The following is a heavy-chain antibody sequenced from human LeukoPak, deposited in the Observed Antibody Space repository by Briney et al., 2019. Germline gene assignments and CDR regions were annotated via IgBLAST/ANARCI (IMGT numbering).Heavy chain of an antibody. CDR2: IRNKANSYTT. Sequence: GGSLRLSCAASGFTFSDHYIDWVRQAPGKGLEWVGRIRNKANSYTTEYAASVKGRFIISRDDSKNSLYLRMNSLKTEDTAVYYCARVGIVGATGYFDNRGQGTLVTVSS. CDR1: GFTFSDHY. V-gene: IGHV3-72*01. D-gene: IGHD1-26*01. CDR3: ARVGIVGATGYFDN. J-gene: IGHJ4*02.